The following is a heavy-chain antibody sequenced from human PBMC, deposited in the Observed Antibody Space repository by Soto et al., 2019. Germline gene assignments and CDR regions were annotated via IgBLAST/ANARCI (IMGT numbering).Heavy chain of an antibody. Sequence: WVRQAPGKGLEWVSGLYDVDGSFYADSVRGRFTTSSDSSKTTVYLQMNDLRPDDTAVYYCATWHEREHAYDVWGQGTTVTVSS. D-gene: IGHD1-1*01. CDR3: ATWHEREHAYDV. CDR2: LYDVDGS. J-gene: IGHJ3*01. V-gene: IGHV3-53*01.